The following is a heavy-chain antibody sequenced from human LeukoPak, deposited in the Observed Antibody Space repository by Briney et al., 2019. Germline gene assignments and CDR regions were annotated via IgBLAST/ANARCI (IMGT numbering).Heavy chain of an antibody. CDR3: ARDGIAVAGTGWFDP. Sequence: PGRSLRLSCAASGCTFSSYGLHWVRQGPGKGLEWVAVIWYDGSNKYYADSVKGRFTISRDNSKNTLYLQMNSLRAEDTAVYYCARDGIAVAGTGWFDPWGQGTLVTVSS. CDR2: IWYDGSNK. CDR1: GCTFSSYG. V-gene: IGHV3-33*01. D-gene: IGHD6-19*01. J-gene: IGHJ5*02.